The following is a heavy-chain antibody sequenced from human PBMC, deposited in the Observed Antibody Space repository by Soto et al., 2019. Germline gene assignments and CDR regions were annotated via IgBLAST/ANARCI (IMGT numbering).Heavy chain of an antibody. V-gene: IGHV3-15*07. CDR1: GVTFSNPR. D-gene: IGHD3-3*01. CDR2: IKSKTDGGTT. J-gene: IGHJ4*02. CDR3: TKDGRAAYYVFGCVSPPWPGALPLLDY. Sequence: GGSLRLSCAASGVTFSNPRMNWVRQAPGKGLEWVGRIKSKTDGGTTDYAAPVKGRFTISRDDSKNTRYLQMNSLKTEDTAVYYFTKDGRAAYYVFGCVSPPWPGALPLLDYWARGTLDTVSS.